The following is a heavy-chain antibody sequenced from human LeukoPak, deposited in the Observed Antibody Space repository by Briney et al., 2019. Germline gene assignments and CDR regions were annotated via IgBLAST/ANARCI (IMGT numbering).Heavy chain of an antibody. V-gene: IGHV1-46*01. Sequence: RASVTLTCKASGYTFTDYYMHWVRQAPGQGLEWMGILNPNGGSTSYAQKFQGRVTMTRDTSTSTVYMELSSLRSEDTAVYYCARDPRLSSGYSTGILWYFDLWGRGTMVNVSS. CDR2: LNPNGGST. CDR3: ARDPRLSSGYSTGILWYFDL. D-gene: IGHD3-22*01. CDR1: GYTFTDYY. J-gene: IGHJ2*01.